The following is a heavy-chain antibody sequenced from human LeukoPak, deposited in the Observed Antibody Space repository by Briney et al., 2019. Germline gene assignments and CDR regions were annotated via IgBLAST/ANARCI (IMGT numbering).Heavy chain of an antibody. CDR2: INPSGGST. Sequence: ASVKVSCKASGYTFTSYYMHWVRQAPGQGLEWMGIINPSGGSTSYAQKFQGRVTMTRDTSTSTVYMELSSLRSEDTAVYYCAREGGEITFGGVTSFDYWGQGTLVTVSS. CDR3: AREGGEITFGGVTSFDY. CDR1: GYTFTSYY. D-gene: IGHD3-16*01. V-gene: IGHV1-46*01. J-gene: IGHJ4*02.